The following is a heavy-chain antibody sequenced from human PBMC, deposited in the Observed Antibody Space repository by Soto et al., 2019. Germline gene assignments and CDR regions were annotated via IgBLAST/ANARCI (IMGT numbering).Heavy chain of an antibody. Sequence: QVQLQQSGPGLVKPSETLSLTCSVSSGPSSSHNWGWIRQPPGRGLEWIGYVYSTGGTSYNPSLTSRVPIAAETSSNHTSLTMTSVTAADTAVYYCVRQGIGNLHGLVEVWGQGNTVRVSS. CDR3: VRQGIGNLHGLVEV. CDR2: VYSTGGT. J-gene: IGHJ6*02. D-gene: IGHD1-1*01. V-gene: IGHV4-59*08. CDR1: SGPSSSHN.